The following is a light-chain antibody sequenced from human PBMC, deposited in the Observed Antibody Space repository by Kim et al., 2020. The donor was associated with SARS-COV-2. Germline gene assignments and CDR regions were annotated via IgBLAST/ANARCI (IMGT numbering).Light chain of an antibody. CDR1: SGNSSYA. Sequence: SVKPTCTRSSGNSSYAIAWHQQQPEKGPRYLMKLNSDGSHSKGDGIPDRFSGSSSGAERYLTISSLQSEDEADYYCQTWGTGIVVFGGGTQLTVL. V-gene: IGLV4-69*01. CDR2: LNSDGSH. CDR3: QTWGTGIVV. J-gene: IGLJ2*01.